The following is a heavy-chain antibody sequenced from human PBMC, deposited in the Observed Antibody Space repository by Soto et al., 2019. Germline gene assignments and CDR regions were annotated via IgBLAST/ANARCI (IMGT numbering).Heavy chain of an antibody. CDR1: GFTFSSYS. CDR3: ARDPDGAQPLDYYYYGMDI. J-gene: IGHJ6*02. Sequence: GGSLRLSCAASGFTFSSYSMNWVRQAPGKGLEWVSSINPNSRYIYYADSVKGRFTISRDNAKSSVHLQMNSLRAEDTAVYYCARDPDGAQPLDYYYYGMDIWGQGTTVTVSS. CDR2: INPNSRYI. V-gene: IGHV3-21*01.